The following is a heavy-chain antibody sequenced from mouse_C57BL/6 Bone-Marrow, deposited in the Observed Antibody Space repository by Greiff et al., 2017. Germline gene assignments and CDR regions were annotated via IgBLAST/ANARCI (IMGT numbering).Heavy chain of an antibody. CDR2: ISNGGGST. V-gene: IGHV5-12*01. CDR3: AREKYGPYRAMDY. D-gene: IGHD1-1*02. J-gene: IGHJ4*01. CDR1: GFTFSDYY. Sequence: DVKLVESGGGLVQPGGSLKLSCAASGFTFSDYYMYWVRQTPEKRLEWVAYISNGGGSTYYPDTVKGRFTISRDNAKNTLYLQMSRLKSEDTAMYYCAREKYGPYRAMDYWGQGTSVTVSS.